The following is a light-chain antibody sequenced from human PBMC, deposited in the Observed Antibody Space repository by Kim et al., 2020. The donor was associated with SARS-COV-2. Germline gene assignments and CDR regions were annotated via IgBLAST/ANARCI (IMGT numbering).Light chain of an antibody. CDR2: DAS. Sequence: EIVLTQSPATLSLSPGERATLSCRASQSVSSYLAWYQQKPGQAPTLLIYDASNRATGIPARFSGSGSGTDFTLTISSLEPEDFVVYYCQQRSNWPYTFGQGTKLEI. CDR1: QSVSSY. V-gene: IGKV3-11*01. J-gene: IGKJ2*01. CDR3: QQRSNWPYT.